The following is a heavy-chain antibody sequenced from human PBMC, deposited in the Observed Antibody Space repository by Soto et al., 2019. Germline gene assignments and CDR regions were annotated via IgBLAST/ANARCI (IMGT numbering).Heavy chain of an antibody. D-gene: IGHD6-19*01. CDR2: IQDNGSKK. CDR3: ARDLSTEVLGYTTVWYDAFDI. CDR1: GFIFNDYW. V-gene: IGHV3-7*04. J-gene: IGHJ3*02. Sequence: GGSLRLSCEASGFIFNDYWMTWVRQAPGKGLEWVANIQDNGSKKYYVDSVEGRFTISRDNAKNSVYLQMNCLRAEDTAVYYCARDLSTEVLGYTTVWYDAFDIWGQGPMVTVSS.